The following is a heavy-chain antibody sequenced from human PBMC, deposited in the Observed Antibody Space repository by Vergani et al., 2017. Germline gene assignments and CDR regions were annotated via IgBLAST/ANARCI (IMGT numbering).Heavy chain of an antibody. Sequence: QVQLQESGPGLVKPSQTLSLTCTVSGGSISSGGYYWSWIRQHPGKGLEWIGSIYYSGSTYYNPSLKSRVTISVDTSKNQFSLKLSSVTAADTAVYYCARPVGAQLVNWFDPWGQGTLVTVSS. CDR3: ARPVGAQLVNWFDP. D-gene: IGHD6-13*01. J-gene: IGHJ5*02. V-gene: IGHV4-39*01. CDR1: GGSISSGGYY. CDR2: IYYSGST.